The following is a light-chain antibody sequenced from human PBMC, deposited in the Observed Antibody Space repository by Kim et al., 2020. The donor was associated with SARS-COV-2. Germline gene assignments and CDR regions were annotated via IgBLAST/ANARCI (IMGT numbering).Light chain of an antibody. Sequence: QPVLTQPPSVSGAPGQRVTISCTGSSSNIGAGYDVHWYQQLPGTAPKLLIYGNSNRPSGVPDRFSGSKSDTSASLAITGLQAEDEADYYCQSYDSSLSVNWVFGGGTQLTVL. J-gene: IGLJ3*02. CDR2: GNS. CDR3: QSYDSSLSVNWV. CDR1: SSNIGAGYD. V-gene: IGLV1-40*01.